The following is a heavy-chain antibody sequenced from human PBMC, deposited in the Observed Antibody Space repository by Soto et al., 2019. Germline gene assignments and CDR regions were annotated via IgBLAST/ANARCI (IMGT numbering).Heavy chain of an antibody. D-gene: IGHD1-26*01. CDR3: VRSLSVRRYLFVDY. V-gene: IGHV3-74*01. Sequence: GGSLRLSCAASGFDFNNYWMHWVRQAPGKGLVWVSRINEDGTSANYAGSVAGRFTITRDNAKNTLFLQMDNLRVEDSAMYFCVRSLSVRRYLFVDYWGQGGLVTVAS. CDR2: INEDGTSA. CDR1: GFDFNNYW. J-gene: IGHJ4*02.